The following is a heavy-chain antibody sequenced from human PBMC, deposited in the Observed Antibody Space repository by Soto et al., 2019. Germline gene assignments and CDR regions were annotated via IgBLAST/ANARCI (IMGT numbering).Heavy chain of an antibody. Sequence: ASVKVSCKASGGTFSSYAISWVRQAPGQGLEWMGGIIPIFGTANYAQKFQGRVTITADKSTSTAYMELSSLRPEDTAVYYCASIAVAGTRPFWDPIDYWGQGTLVTVSS. CDR1: GGTFSSYA. V-gene: IGHV1-69*06. D-gene: IGHD6-19*01. J-gene: IGHJ4*02. CDR2: IIPIFGTA. CDR3: ASIAVAGTRPFWDPIDY.